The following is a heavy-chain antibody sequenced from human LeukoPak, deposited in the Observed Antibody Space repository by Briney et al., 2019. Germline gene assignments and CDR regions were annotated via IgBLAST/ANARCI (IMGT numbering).Heavy chain of an antibody. D-gene: IGHD3-16*01. J-gene: IGHJ3*01. Sequence: GESLKISCAASGFTFSNYAMSWVRQGQGTGLEWVSGISSRGGTTDYADFVKGRFTMSRDNSKNTLYLQMHSLRAEDTAIYYCAKDLKGLYDYVRGSYAVDLWGQGTTVTVSS. CDR3: AKDLKGLYDYVRGSYAVDL. CDR2: ISSRGGTT. CDR1: GFTFSNYA. V-gene: IGHV3-23*01.